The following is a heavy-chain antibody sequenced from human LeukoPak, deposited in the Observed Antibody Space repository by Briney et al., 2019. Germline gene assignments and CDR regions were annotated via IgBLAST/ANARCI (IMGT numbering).Heavy chain of an antibody. CDR3: ARGTPSGTLWVPFDY. CDR1: GGTFISYA. Sequence: GASVKVSCKASGGTFISYAISWVRQAPGQGLEWMGGIIPIFGTANYAQKFQGRVTITADESTSTAYMELSSLRSEDTAVYYCARGTPSGTLWVPFDYWGQGTLVTVSS. J-gene: IGHJ4*02. D-gene: IGHD3-10*01. CDR2: IIPIFGTA. V-gene: IGHV1-69*13.